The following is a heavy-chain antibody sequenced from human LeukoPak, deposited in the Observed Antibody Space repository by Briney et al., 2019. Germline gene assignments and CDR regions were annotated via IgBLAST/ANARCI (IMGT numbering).Heavy chain of an antibody. V-gene: IGHV3-23*01. CDR2: ISYSGGGT. D-gene: IGHD3-22*01. CDR1: GFTFSSYT. Sequence: PGGSLRLSCAGSGFTFSSYTMSWVRQAPGKGLEWVSGISYSGGGTYYADSVKGRFTISRDNSKNTLYLHMNSLRAEDTAVYYCAKDTRYFDTSGYVSLGYWGQGTLVTVSS. J-gene: IGHJ4*02. CDR3: AKDTRYFDTSGYVSLGY.